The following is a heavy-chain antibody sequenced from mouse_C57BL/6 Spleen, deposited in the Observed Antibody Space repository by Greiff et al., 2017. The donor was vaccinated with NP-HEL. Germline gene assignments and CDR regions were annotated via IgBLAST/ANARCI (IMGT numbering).Heavy chain of an antibody. CDR2: IIPSTGGT. Sequence: VQLQQPGTELVKPGASVKLSCKASGYTFPSYWMHWVQQRPGQGLEWIGNIIPSTGGTNSNEKFKSKATLTVDKSSSTAYMQLSSLTSKDSAVYYCARGGYSHWYFDVWGTGTTVTVSS. V-gene: IGHV1-53*01. D-gene: IGHD2-12*01. J-gene: IGHJ1*03. CDR1: GYTFPSYW. CDR3: ARGGYSHWYFDV.